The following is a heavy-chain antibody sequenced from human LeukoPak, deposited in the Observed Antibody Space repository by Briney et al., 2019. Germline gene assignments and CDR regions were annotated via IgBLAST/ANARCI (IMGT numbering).Heavy chain of an antibody. D-gene: IGHD5-18*01. CDR1: GYTFTSYD. CDR3: ARGTDTAMVHDY. J-gene: IGHJ4*02. CDR2: MNPNSGNT. Sequence: ASVKVSCKASGYTFTSYDINWVRQATGQGLEWMGWMNPNSGNTGYAQKFQGRVTMTRNTSISTAYMELSSLRSGDTAVYYCARGTDTAMVHDYWGQGTLVTVSS. V-gene: IGHV1-8*01.